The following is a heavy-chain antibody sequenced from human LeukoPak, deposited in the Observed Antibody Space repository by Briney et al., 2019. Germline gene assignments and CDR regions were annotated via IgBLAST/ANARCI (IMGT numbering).Heavy chain of an antibody. V-gene: IGHV3-23*01. J-gene: IGHJ4*02. D-gene: IGHD2-2*01. CDR2: ISGSGGST. Sequence: PGGSLRLSCAASGFTFSSYAMGWVRQAPGKGLEGVSAISGSGGSTYYADSVKGRFTISRDNSKNTLYLQMNSLRAEDTAVYYCRMGVVPAAIVDYWGQGTLVTVSS. CDR3: RMGVVPAAIVDY. CDR1: GFTFSSYA.